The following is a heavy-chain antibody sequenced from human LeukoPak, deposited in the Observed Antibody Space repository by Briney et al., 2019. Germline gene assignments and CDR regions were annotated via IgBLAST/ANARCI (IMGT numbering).Heavy chain of an antibody. CDR3: SIAAAAGFDY. V-gene: IGHV3-30*02. CDR1: GFTFSSYG. J-gene: IGHJ4*02. CDR2: IRYDGSNK. D-gene: IGHD6-13*01. Sequence: QTGGSLRLSRAASGFTFSSYGMHWVRQAPGKGLEWVAFIRYDGSNKYYADSVKGRFTISRDNAKNSLYLQMNSLRAEDTAVYYCSIAAAAGFDYWGQGTLVTVSS.